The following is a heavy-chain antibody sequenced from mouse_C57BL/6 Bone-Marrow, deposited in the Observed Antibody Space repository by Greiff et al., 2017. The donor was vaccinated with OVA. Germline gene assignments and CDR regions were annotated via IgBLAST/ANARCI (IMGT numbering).Heavy chain of an antibody. J-gene: IGHJ2*01. CDR3: ARHEDVSYASYFDY. CDR2: IYPGDGDT. D-gene: IGHD6-1*01. Sequence: VQLQQSGPELVKPGASVKISCKASGYAFSSSWMNWVKQRPGKGLEWIGRIYPGDGDTNYNGKFKGKATLTADKSSSTAYMQLSSLTSEDSAVYFCARHEDVSYASYFDYWGQGTTLTVSS. V-gene: IGHV1-82*01. CDR1: GYAFSSSW.